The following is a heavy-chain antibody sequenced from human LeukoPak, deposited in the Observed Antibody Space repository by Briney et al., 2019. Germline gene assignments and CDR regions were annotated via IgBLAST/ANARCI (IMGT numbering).Heavy chain of an antibody. CDR2: IYYSGSS. V-gene: IGHV4-59*01. CDR3: ARARITMVRGVIIKRTQYYFDY. Sequence: PSETLSLTCTVSGGSISSYYWSWIRQPPGKGLEWIGYIYYSGSSNYNPSLKSRVTISVHTSKNQFSLKLSSVTAADTAVYYCARARITMVRGVIIKRTQYYFDYWGQGTLVTVSS. J-gene: IGHJ4*02. CDR1: GGSISSYY. D-gene: IGHD3-10*01.